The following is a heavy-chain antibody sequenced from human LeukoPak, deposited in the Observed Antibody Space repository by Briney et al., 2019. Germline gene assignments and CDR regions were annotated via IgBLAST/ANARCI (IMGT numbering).Heavy chain of an antibody. CDR3: ARGAYYYDSSGYTYYFDY. V-gene: IGHV3-20*04. CDR1: GFTFDDYA. CDR2: INWNGGST. J-gene: IGHJ4*02. D-gene: IGHD3-22*01. Sequence: PGGSLRLSCAASGFTFDDYAMSWVRQAPGKGLEWVSGINWNGGSTGYADSVKGRFTISRDNAKNSLYLQMNSLRDEDTALYYCARGAYYYDSSGYTYYFDYWGQGTLVTVSS.